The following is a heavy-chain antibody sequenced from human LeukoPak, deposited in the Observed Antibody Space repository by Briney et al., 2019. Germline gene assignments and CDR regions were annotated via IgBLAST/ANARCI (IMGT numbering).Heavy chain of an antibody. CDR2: VSGSGGTT. CDR1: GFTFSSYA. D-gene: IGHD3-10*01. Sequence: GGSLRLSCTASGFTFSSYAIHWVRQAPGKGLEWVSAVSGSGGTTHYADSAKGRFTISRDNSKNTLYLQLNSLRAEDTAVYYCAKLLRAGRLLTISLDSWGQGTLVTVSS. J-gene: IGHJ4*02. V-gene: IGHV3-23*01. CDR3: AKLLRAGRLLTISLDS.